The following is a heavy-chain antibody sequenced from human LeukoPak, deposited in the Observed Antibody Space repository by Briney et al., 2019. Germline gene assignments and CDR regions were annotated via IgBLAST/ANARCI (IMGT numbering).Heavy chain of an antibody. CDR3: ARAIPYYYYGSGSYYTYYFDY. J-gene: IGHJ4*02. V-gene: IGHV4-34*01. CDR1: GGSFSGYY. CDR2: INHSGST. D-gene: IGHD3-10*01. Sequence: TSETLSLTCAVYGGSFSGYYWSWIRQPPGKGLEWIGEINHSGSTNYNPSLKSRVTISVDTSKNQFSLKLSSVTAADTAVYYCARAIPYYYYGSGSYYTYYFDYWGQGTLVTVSS.